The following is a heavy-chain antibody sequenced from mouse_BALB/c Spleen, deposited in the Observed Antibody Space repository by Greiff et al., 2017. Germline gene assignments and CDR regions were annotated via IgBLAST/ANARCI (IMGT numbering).Heavy chain of an antibody. V-gene: IGHV14-4*02. Sequence: EVKLVESGAELVRSGASVKLSCTASGFNIKDYYMHWVKQRPEQGLEWIGWIDPENGDTEYAPKFQGKATMTADTSSNTAYLQLSSLTSEDTAVYYCTSLLRLLYYAMDYWGQGTSVTVSS. D-gene: IGHD1-2*01. CDR2: IDPENGDT. J-gene: IGHJ4*01. CDR3: TSLLRLLYYAMDY. CDR1: GFNIKDYY.